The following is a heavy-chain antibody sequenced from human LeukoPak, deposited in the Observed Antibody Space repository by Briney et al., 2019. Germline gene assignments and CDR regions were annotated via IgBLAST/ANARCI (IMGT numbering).Heavy chain of an antibody. CDR3: ARDRAYSTFDY. CDR1: GFAFSNSW. Sequence: GGSLKLSCAASGFAFSNSWMTWVRQAPGKGLEWVANIKEDGSVENYVEYVKGRFTISRDNAKNSLFLQMSSLRVEDTAVYFCARDRAYSTFDYWGQGTLVSVSS. CDR2: IKEDGSVE. V-gene: IGHV3-7*01. J-gene: IGHJ4*02. D-gene: IGHD2/OR15-2a*01.